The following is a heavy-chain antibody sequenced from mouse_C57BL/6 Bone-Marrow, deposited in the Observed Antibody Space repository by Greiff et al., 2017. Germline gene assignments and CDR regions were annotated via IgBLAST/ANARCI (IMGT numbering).Heavy chain of an antibody. CDR2: ISNGGGST. Sequence: EVKLMESGGGLVQPGGSLKLSCAASGFTFSDYYMYWVRQTPEKRLEWVAYISNGGGSTYYPDTVKGRFTISRDNAKNTLYLQMSRLKSEDTAMYYCARHAATVVATEYFDVWGTGTTVTVSS. D-gene: IGHD1-1*01. CDR1: GFTFSDYY. CDR3: ARHAATVVATEYFDV. V-gene: IGHV5-12*01. J-gene: IGHJ1*03.